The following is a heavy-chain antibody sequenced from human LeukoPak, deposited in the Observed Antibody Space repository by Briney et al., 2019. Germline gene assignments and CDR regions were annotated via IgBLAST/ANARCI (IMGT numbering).Heavy chain of an antibody. V-gene: IGHV3-21*01. CDR2: ISSSSSYI. J-gene: IGHJ4*02. CDR1: GFTFSSYS. D-gene: IGHD3-22*01. Sequence: GGSLRLSCAASGFTFSSYSMSWVRQAPGKGLEWVSPISSSSSYIYYADSVKGRFTISRDNAKNSLYLQMNSLRAEDTAVYYCARTYDSSGYRTPPDYWGQGTLVTVAS. CDR3: ARTYDSSGYRTPPDY.